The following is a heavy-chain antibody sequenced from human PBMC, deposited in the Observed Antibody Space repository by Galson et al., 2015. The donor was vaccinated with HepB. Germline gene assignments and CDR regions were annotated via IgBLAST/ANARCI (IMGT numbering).Heavy chain of an antibody. CDR1: GFTFSTFD. Sequence: SLRLSCAASGFTFSTFDMTWVRQAPGKGLEWVSTIIGYDNTTYYADSVRGRFTISKDESKNTLYLQMNSLRVEDTALYYCVKGAWADYWGQGTLVTVSS. V-gene: IGHV3-23*01. J-gene: IGHJ4*02. CDR2: IIGYDNTT. CDR3: VKGAWADY. D-gene: IGHD3-16*01.